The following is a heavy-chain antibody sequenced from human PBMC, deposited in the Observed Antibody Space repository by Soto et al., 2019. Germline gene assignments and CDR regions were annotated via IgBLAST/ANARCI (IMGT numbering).Heavy chain of an antibody. CDR2: ISANNGNT. CDR3: ARDGYFDH. J-gene: IGHJ4*02. CDR1: GYTFTSYG. V-gene: IGHV1-18*01. Sequence: QVQLVQSGAEVKKPGDSVRVSCKASGYTFTSYGIGWVRQAPGQGLEWMGWISANNGNTKYAQKVQGRVTMTTDASTSTPYMELRSLRSDDAAVYYCARDGYFDHWGQGTLVTVSS.